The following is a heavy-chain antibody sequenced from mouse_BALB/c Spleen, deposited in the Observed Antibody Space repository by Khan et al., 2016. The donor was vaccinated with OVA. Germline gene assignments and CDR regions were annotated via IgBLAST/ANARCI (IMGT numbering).Heavy chain of an antibody. CDR2: IISGGNYT. J-gene: IGHJ1*01. Sequence: EVQLVESGGGLVKPGGSLILSCAASGFTFSSYAMSWVRQTPEQRLEWVATIISGGNYTYYPDSVKGRFTISRDNASNTQYLQLSSPRSADTAVYYCARSPSTAVDATSYWYFDVWGAGTTVTVSS. CDR3: ARSPSTAVDATSYWYFDV. D-gene: IGHD2-10*02. CDR1: GFTFSSYA. V-gene: IGHV5-9-3*01.